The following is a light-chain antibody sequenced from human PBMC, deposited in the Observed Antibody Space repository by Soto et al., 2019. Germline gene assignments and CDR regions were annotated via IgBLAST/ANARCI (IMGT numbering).Light chain of an antibody. J-gene: IGKJ2*01. CDR2: WAS. Sequence: DIELTQSPESLAVSLGERATISCKSSQSVLFSSDNNNYLAWYQQKPGQPPRLLIHWASTRESGVPERFSGXXXXXXXXXXXXGLQAEDVAIYYCQQYYNTPLTFGQGTKLEIK. V-gene: IGKV4-1*01. CDR3: QQYYNTPLT. CDR1: QSVLFSSDNNNY.